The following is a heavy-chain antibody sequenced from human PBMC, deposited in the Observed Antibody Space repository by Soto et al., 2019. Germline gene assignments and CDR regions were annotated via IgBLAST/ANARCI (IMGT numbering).Heavy chain of an antibody. J-gene: IGHJ4*02. V-gene: IGHV3-64D*06. CDR1: GFTFSNFA. CDR3: VKGNQLLRYYFEY. Sequence: LRLSCSASGFTFSNFAMHWVRQAPGEGLEYVSGITSNGDNTYHADSVQGRFTISRDNSKSTLYLQMTSLRVEDTAVYYCVKGNQLLRYYFEYWGRGALVTVSS. CDR2: ITSNGDNT. D-gene: IGHD2-2*01.